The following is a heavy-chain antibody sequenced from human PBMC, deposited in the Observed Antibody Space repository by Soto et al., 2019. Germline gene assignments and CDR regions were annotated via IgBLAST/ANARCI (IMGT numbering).Heavy chain of an antibody. CDR1: GGSISSYY. CDR2: IYYSGST. Sequence: SETLSLTCTVSGGSISSYYWSWIRQPPGKGLEWIGYIYYSGSTNYNPSLKSRVTISVDTSKNQFSLKLSSVTAADTAVFYCARHEELELDYYYYYMDVWGKGTTVTVSS. D-gene: IGHD1-7*01. CDR3: ARHEELELDYYYYYMDV. V-gene: IGHV4-59*08. J-gene: IGHJ6*03.